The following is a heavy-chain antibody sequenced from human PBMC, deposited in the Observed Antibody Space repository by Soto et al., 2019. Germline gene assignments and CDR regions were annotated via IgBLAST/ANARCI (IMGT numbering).Heavy chain of an antibody. J-gene: IGHJ5*02. CDR3: ARAVFCTDGFCFPNWLDP. Sequence: SETLSLTCAVSGGSISSSNWWSWIRQPPGEALEWIGYIYQTGTAQYNPSLSSRVSISADRSKNQFSLHLTSVTAADTAVYYCARAVFCTDGFCFPNWLDPWGQGILVTVSS. CDR2: IYQTGTA. D-gene: IGHD2-8*01. CDR1: GGSISSSNW. V-gene: IGHV4-30-2*01.